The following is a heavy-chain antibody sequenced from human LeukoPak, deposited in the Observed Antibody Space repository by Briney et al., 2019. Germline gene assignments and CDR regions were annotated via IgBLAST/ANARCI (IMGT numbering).Heavy chain of an antibody. Sequence: GGSLRLPCAASGFTFSPYGMHWVRQPPGKGLEWVAFIRHDGSNKYYGDSVKGRFTVSRDNSKNTLYLQMNSLRPDDTAVYYCATSSSGPNSYWGQGTLVTISS. D-gene: IGHD6-19*01. CDR1: GFTFSPYG. CDR2: IRHDGSNK. J-gene: IGHJ4*02. CDR3: ATSSSGPNSY. V-gene: IGHV3-30*02.